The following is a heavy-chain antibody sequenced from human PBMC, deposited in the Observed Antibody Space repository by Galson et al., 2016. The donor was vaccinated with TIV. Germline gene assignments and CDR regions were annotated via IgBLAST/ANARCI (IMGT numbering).Heavy chain of an antibody. V-gene: IGHV4-61*02. J-gene: IGHJ6*02. CDR2: FYFGDTT. CDR3: ARVTGGYSFGPGMHYNYFYAMNV. D-gene: IGHD1-26*01. Sequence: LSLTCSVSGASISGSNYYWSWVRQPAGKGLEWIGRFYFGDTTFYNPSFGGRVTISADTSKNQISLRLTSVTAADTAVYFCARVTGGYSFGPGMHYNYFYAMNVWGQGTTVTVSS. CDR1: GASISGSNYY.